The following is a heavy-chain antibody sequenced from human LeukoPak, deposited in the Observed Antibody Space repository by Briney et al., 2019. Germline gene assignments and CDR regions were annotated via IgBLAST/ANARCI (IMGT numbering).Heavy chain of an antibody. Sequence: GGSLRLSCAASGFTFSSYAMHWVRQAPGKGLEWVAVISYDGSNKYYADSVKGRFTISRDNSKNTLYLQMNSLRAEDTAVYYCARNRRGYSYGRTFDYWGQGTLVTVSS. D-gene: IGHD5-18*01. V-gene: IGHV3-30*04. CDR2: ISYDGSNK. CDR1: GFTFSSYA. CDR3: ARNRRGYSYGRTFDY. J-gene: IGHJ4*02.